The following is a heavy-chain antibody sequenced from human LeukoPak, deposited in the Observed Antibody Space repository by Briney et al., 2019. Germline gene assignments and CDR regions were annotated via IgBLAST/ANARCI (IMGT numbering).Heavy chain of an antibody. CDR2: IKQDGSEK. D-gene: IGHD7-27*01. V-gene: IGHV3-7*03. CDR3: TTSPTLGDY. CDR1: GFTFSSYW. Sequence: GGSLRLSCAASGFTFSSYWMSWVRQAPGKGLEWVANIKQDGSEKYYVDSVKGRFTISRDNAKSSLYLQMNSLRAEDTAVYYCTTSPTLGDYWGQGTLVTVSS. J-gene: IGHJ4*02.